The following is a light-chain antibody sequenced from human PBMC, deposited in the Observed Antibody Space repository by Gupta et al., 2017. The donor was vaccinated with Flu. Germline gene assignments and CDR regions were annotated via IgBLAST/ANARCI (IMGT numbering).Light chain of an antibody. J-gene: IGLJ3*02. V-gene: IGLV1-40*01. CDR2: GSS. Sequence: QSVLTQPPSVSAAPGQRVTISCPGRSSNIGAGYDVHWYQQLPGTAPKVLIYGSSNRPSGVPDRFFASKSGTSASLAITGLQAEDEADYYCQSYDTSLSGWVFGGGTKVTAL. CDR1: SSNIGAGYD. CDR3: QSYDTSLSGWV.